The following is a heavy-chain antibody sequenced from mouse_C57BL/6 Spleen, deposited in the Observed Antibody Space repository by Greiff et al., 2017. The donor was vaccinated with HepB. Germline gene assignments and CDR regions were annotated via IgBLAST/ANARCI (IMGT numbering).Heavy chain of an antibody. CDR3: ARAVYYYGSSSYYFDY. Sequence: EVKLMESEGGLVQPGSSMKLSCTASGFTFSDYYMAWVRQVPEKGLEWVANINYDGSSTYYLDSLKSRFIISRDNAKNILYLQMSSLKSEDTATYYGARAVYYYGSSSYYFDYWGQGTTLTVSS. V-gene: IGHV5-16*01. CDR2: INYDGSST. CDR1: GFTFSDYY. J-gene: IGHJ2*01. D-gene: IGHD1-1*01.